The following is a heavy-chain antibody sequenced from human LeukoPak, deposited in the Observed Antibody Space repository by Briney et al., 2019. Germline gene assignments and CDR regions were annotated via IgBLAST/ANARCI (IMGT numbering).Heavy chain of an antibody. CDR2: IGGSGTST. CDR1: GFTFSSYA. V-gene: IGHV3-23*01. Sequence: GGSLRLSCTASGFTFSSYAMIWVRQAPGKGLEWVSAIGGSGTSTFYADSVKGRFTISRDNSKNTLYLQMNSLRAEDTAVYYCAKTSQGHPPYYCSMDVWGQGTTATVSS. CDR3: AKTSQGHPPYYCSMDV. J-gene: IGHJ6*02.